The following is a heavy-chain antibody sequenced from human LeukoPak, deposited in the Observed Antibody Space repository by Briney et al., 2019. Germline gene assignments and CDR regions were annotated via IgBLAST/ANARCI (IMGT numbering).Heavy chain of an antibody. CDR3: AKPQYCSSTSCYAGNFDY. V-gene: IGHV3-23*01. CDR2: ISGSGGST. Sequence: GGSLRLSCAASGSTFSSYAMSWVRQAPGKGLEWVSAISGSGGSTYYADSVKGRFTISRDNSKNTLYLQMNSPRAEDTAVYYCAKPQYCSSTSCYAGNFDYWGQGTLVTVSS. J-gene: IGHJ4*02. D-gene: IGHD2-2*01. CDR1: GSTFSSYA.